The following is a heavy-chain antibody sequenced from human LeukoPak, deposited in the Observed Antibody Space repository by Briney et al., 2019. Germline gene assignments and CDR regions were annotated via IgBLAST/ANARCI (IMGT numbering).Heavy chain of an antibody. CDR2: IYYSGST. CDR3: ARLRDGYNYLAYFDY. V-gene: IGHV4-39*07. D-gene: IGHD5-24*01. Sequence: PSETLSLTCTVSGGSISSSNYYWGWIRQPPGKGLEWIGSIYYSGSTYYNPSLKSRVTISIDTSKKQFSLKLSSVTAADTAVYYCARLRDGYNYLAYFDYWGQGTLVTVSS. CDR1: GGSISSSNYY. J-gene: IGHJ4*02.